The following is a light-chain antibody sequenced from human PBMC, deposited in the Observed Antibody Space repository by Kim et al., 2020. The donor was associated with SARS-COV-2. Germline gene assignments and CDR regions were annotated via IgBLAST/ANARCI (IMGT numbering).Light chain of an antibody. CDR2: GAS. CDR3: QQYDSSPLT. CDR1: QSIRNNY. Sequence: STGERATLSCSASQSIRNNYLAWYQQKPGQAPRLLIYGASSGATGIPDRFSGSGSGTDFTLTISRLEPEDFAVYHCQQYDSSPLTFGGGTKVDIK. V-gene: IGKV3-20*01. J-gene: IGKJ4*01.